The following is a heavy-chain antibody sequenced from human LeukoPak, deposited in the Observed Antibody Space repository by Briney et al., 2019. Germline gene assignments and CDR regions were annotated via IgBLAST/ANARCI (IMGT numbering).Heavy chain of an antibody. CDR2: IIPIFGTA. J-gene: IGHJ4*02. D-gene: IGHD3-22*01. Sequence: SVKVSCKASGGTFSSYAISWVRQAPGQGLEWMGGIIPIFGTANYAQKFQGRVTITADESTSTAYMELSSLRSEDTAVYYCARVLGSRYYYDSSGYLDYWGQGTLVTVSS. V-gene: IGHV1-69*13. CDR1: GGTFSSYA. CDR3: ARVLGSRYYYDSSGYLDY.